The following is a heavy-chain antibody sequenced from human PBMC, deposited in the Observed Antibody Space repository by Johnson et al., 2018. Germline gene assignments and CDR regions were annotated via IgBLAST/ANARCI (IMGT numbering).Heavy chain of an antibody. CDR1: GFTFSSYG. CDR2: ISYDGNYK. CDR3: ARDRWDPVIVVDHNAFDI. V-gene: IGHV3-30*03. D-gene: IGHD3-22*01. J-gene: IGHJ3*02. Sequence: QVQLVESGGGVVQPGRSLRLSCAASGFTFSSYGMHWVRQAPGKGLEWVAVISYDGNYKYYADSVKGRFTISRDNSKNTLYLQMNSLRAEDTAVYYCARDRWDPVIVVDHNAFDIWGQGTMGTVSS.